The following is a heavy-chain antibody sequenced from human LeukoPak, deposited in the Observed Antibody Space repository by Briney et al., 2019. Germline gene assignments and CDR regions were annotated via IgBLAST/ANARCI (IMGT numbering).Heavy chain of an antibody. V-gene: IGHV3-23*01. Sequence: GGSLRLSCAASGFTFSSYAMSWVRQAPGKGLEWVSAISGSGGSTYYADSVKGRFTISRDNSKNTLYLQMNSLRAEDTAVYYCARGVYYYDSSGYYSRWGQGTLVTVSS. CDR3: ARGVYYYDSSGYYSR. D-gene: IGHD3-22*01. CDR1: GFTFSSYA. J-gene: IGHJ4*02. CDR2: ISGSGGST.